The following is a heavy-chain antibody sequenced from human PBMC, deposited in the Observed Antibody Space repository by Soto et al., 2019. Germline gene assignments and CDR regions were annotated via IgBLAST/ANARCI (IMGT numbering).Heavy chain of an antibody. CDR2: VSGTASRT. V-gene: IGHV3-23*01. J-gene: IGHJ5*02. D-gene: IGHD6-13*01. Sequence: EVQLLESGGGLVLPGGSLRLSCAGSGFTPTTTPLSWVRQPPGKGLEWVATVSGTASRTYYVDSVKGRFFISRDNSKDMVYLQMDSLRAEDTAVYYCARYAYGLSSSSWYRGGWFDPWGQGTLVTVSS. CDR1: GFTPTTTP. CDR3: ARYAYGLSSSSWYRGGWFDP.